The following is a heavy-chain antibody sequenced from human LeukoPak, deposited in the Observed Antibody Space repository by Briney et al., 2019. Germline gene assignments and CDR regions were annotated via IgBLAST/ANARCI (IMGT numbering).Heavy chain of an antibody. V-gene: IGHV1-18*01. CDR2: ISAYNGNI. CDR1: GSTFTSYG. Sequence: ASVKVSCKASGSTFTSYGISWVRQAPGQGLEWMGWISAYNGNIKYAQKLQGRVTMTTDTSTSIAYMELRSLRSDDTAVFYCARDLGEDTSMIFFDYWGQGTLVTVSS. D-gene: IGHD3/OR15-3a*01. J-gene: IGHJ4*02. CDR3: ARDLGEDTSMIFFDY.